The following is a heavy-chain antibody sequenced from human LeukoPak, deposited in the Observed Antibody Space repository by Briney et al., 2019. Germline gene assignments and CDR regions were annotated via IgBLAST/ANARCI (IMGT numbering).Heavy chain of an antibody. Sequence: ASVTVSCKASGYTFTSYGISWVRQAPGQGLEWMGGIIPIFGTANYAQKFQGRVTITADESTSTAYMELSSLRSEDTAVYYCASNCGYSYGSPGQGENWFDPWGQGTLVTVSS. CDR1: GYTFTSYG. V-gene: IGHV1-69*13. J-gene: IGHJ5*02. D-gene: IGHD5-18*01. CDR3: ASNCGYSYGSPGQGENWFDP. CDR2: IIPIFGTA.